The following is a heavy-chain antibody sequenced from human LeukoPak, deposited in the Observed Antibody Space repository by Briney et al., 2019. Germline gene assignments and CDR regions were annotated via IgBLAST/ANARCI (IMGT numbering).Heavy chain of an antibody. Sequence: KSSETLSLTCAVSGGSISSSNWWSWVRQPPGKGLEWIGEIYHSGSTNYNPSLKSRVTISVDKSKNQFSLKLSSVTAADTAVYYCAREGGASGSFPLRVWGQGTLVTVSS. J-gene: IGHJ4*02. CDR3: AREGGASGSFPLRV. D-gene: IGHD1-26*01. CDR1: GGSISSSNW. V-gene: IGHV4-4*02. CDR2: IYHSGST.